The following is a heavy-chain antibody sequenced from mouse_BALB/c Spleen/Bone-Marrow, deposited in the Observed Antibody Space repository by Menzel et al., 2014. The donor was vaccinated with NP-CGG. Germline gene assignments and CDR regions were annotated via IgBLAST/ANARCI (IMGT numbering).Heavy chain of an antibody. CDR3: TRWLPYAMDY. CDR1: GYTFTNYW. V-gene: IGHV1-69*02. D-gene: IGHD2-2*01. CDR2: IYPSDSYT. J-gene: IGHJ4*01. Sequence: QVQLQQPGAELVRPGASVKLSCKASGYTFTNYWINWVKQRPGQGLEWIGNIYPSDSYTNYNQKSKDKATLTVDKSSSTAYMQLSSPTSEDSAVYYCTRWLPYAMDYWGQGTSVTVSS.